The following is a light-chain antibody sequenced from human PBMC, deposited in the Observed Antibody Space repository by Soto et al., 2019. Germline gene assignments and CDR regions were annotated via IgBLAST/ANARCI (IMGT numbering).Light chain of an antibody. CDR3: QQRSNSWT. CDR2: EAS. Sequence: EIVLTQSPATLSLSPGERATLSCRASQSVSSYLAWYQQKPGQAPRLLIYEASNRATGIPARFSGSGSGTDFTLTISSLEPEDFAVYYCQQRSNSWTFGQGTKVEIK. V-gene: IGKV3-11*01. CDR1: QSVSSY. J-gene: IGKJ1*01.